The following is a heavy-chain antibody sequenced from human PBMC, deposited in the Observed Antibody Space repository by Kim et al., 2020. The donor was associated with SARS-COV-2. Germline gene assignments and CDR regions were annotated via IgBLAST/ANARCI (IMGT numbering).Heavy chain of an antibody. Sequence: NYNPALNSRVTISVDTSKNQFSLKLSSVTAADTAVYYCARGEYSYGFDYWGQGTLVTVSS. CDR3: ARGEYSYGFDY. V-gene: IGHV4-59*09. D-gene: IGHD5-18*01. J-gene: IGHJ4*02.